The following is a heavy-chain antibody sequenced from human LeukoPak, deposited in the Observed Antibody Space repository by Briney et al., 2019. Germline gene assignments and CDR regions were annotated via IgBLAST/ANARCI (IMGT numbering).Heavy chain of an antibody. CDR1: GFTFSSYW. CDR2: INSDGSST. V-gene: IGHV3-74*01. Sequence: GGSLRLSCAASGFTFSSYWMHWVRQAPGKGLVWVSRINSDGSSTSYADSVKGRITISRDNAKNTLYLQMNSLRAEDTAVYYCARDRAYGDYLDYWGQGTLVTVSS. J-gene: IGHJ4*02. CDR3: ARDRAYGDYLDY. D-gene: IGHD4-17*01.